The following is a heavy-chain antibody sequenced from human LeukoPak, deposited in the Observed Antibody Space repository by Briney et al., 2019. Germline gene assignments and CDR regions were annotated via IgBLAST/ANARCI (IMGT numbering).Heavy chain of an antibody. CDR3: ARGVTTVTTSPHFDY. CDR2: IYSGGST. CDR1: GFTVSSNY. D-gene: IGHD4-17*01. V-gene: IGHV3-66*01. Sequence: GGSLRLSCAASGFTVSSNYMSWVRQAPGKGLEWVSVIYSGGSTYSADSVKGRFTISRDNSKNTLYLQMNSLRAEDTAVYYCARGVTTVTTSPHFDYWGQGTLVTVSS. J-gene: IGHJ4*02.